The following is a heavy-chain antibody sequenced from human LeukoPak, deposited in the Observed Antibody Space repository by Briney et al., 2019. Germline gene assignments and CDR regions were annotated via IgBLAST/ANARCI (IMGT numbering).Heavy chain of an antibody. V-gene: IGHV1-69*04. J-gene: IGHJ4*02. CDR2: IIPILRIA. D-gene: IGHD7-27*01. CDR1: GGTFSSYA. Sequence: SVKVSCKASGGTFSSYAISWVRQAPGQGLEWMGRIIPILRIANYAQKFQGRVTLTEDTSTDTAYMELSSLRSEDTAVYYCATPGRLGIPFDDWGQGTLVTVSS. CDR3: ATPGRLGIPFDD.